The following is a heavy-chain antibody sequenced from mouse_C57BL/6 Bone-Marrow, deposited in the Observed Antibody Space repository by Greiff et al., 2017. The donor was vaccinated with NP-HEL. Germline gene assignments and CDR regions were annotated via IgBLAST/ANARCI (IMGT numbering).Heavy chain of an antibody. V-gene: IGHV1-82*01. CDR2: IYPGDGDT. CDR3: ARSATVVPWGY. CDR1: GYAFSSSW. J-gene: IGHJ2*01. D-gene: IGHD1-1*01. Sequence: QVQLQQSGPELVKPGASVKISCKASGYAFSSSWMNWVKQRPGKGLEWIGRIYPGDGDTNYNGKFKGKATLTADKSSSTAYMQRSSLTSEDSAVYFCARSATVVPWGYWGQGTTLTVSS.